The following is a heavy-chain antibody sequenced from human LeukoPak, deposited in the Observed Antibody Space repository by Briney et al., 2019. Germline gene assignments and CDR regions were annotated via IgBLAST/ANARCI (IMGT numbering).Heavy chain of an antibody. V-gene: IGHV4-4*07. D-gene: IGHD4-17*01. Sequence: SETLSLTCTVSGGSISGYYWSWIRQPAGKGLEWIGRIYTSGSTNYNPSLKSRVTMSVDTSKNQFSLKLSSVTAADTAVYYCASYGDYEARRAFDIWGQGTMVTVSS. CDR3: ASYGDYEARRAFDI. CDR2: IYTSGST. CDR1: GGSISGYY. J-gene: IGHJ3*02.